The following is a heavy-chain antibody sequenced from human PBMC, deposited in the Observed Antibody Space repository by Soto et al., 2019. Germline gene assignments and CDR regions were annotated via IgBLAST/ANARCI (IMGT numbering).Heavy chain of an antibody. CDR3: ARVRFGDAFDY. Sequence: QVQLVQSGPEVKKPGASVKVSCEVSGYRFPSFGINWVRQAPGQGLEWVGWVNPDNHNTNYAQNLQHRVSLTTDTSTNTAFLDLRDLTSDDTAVYYCARVRFGDAFDYWGQGTIVTVSS. CDR1: GYRFPSFG. CDR2: VNPDNHNT. V-gene: IGHV1-18*01. D-gene: IGHD4-17*01. J-gene: IGHJ4*02.